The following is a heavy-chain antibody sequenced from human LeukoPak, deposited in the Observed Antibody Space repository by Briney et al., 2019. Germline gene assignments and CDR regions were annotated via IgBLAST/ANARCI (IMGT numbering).Heavy chain of an antibody. CDR1: GFTFSSYA. CDR2: LSYDGSNK. V-gene: IGHV3-30*04. J-gene: IGHJ6*02. Sequence: GGSLRLSCAASGFTFSSYAMHWVRQAPGKGLEWVAVLSYDGSNKYYADSVKGRFTISRDNSKNTLYLQMNSLRAEDTAVYYCARDPIVVVPAAPLGLYYYYYGMGVWGQGTTVTVSS. D-gene: IGHD2-2*01. CDR3: ARDPIVVVPAAPLGLYYYYYGMGV.